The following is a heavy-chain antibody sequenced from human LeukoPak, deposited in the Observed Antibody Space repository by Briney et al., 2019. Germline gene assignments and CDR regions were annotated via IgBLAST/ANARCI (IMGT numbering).Heavy chain of an antibody. Sequence: SETLSLTCTVSGYSISSGYYWGWIRQPPGKGLEWIGYIYYSGSTSYNPSLKSRVTISLDTSNNQFSLKLRSVTAADTAVYYCARAPYDFWSGYYGGLYFDYWGQGTLVTVSS. V-gene: IGHV4-38-2*02. CDR1: GYSISSGYY. D-gene: IGHD3-3*01. CDR2: IYYSGST. J-gene: IGHJ4*02. CDR3: ARAPYDFWSGYYGGLYFDY.